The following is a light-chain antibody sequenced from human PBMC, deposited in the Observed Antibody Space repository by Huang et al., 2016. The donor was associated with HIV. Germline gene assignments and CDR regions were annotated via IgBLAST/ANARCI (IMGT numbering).Light chain of an antibody. V-gene: IGKV1D-13*01. CDR3: QQFNNYPS. Sequence: AIQLTQSPSSLSASVGDRVTITCRASQGISSALAWYQQKPGKAPKLLISDASSLESGVPSRCGGSGAGTEFTLTISSLQPEDFATYYCQQFNNYPSFGQGTKLEIK. CDR2: DAS. CDR1: QGISSA. J-gene: IGKJ2*01.